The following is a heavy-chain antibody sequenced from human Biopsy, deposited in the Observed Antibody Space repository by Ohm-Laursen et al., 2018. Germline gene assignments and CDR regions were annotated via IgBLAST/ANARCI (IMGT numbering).Heavy chain of an antibody. D-gene: IGHD1-26*01. CDR1: GGTFINYA. CDR2: IIPMFGTA. Sequence: SSVKVSCKVSGGTFINYAISWVRQAPGQGLEWMGGIIPMFGTANYAQMFQGRVTISADESTSTSYMELSSLTTEGTAIYYCARGPHSGSHSCFDYWGRGTLVTVSS. V-gene: IGHV1-69*01. J-gene: IGHJ4*02. CDR3: ARGPHSGSHSCFDY.